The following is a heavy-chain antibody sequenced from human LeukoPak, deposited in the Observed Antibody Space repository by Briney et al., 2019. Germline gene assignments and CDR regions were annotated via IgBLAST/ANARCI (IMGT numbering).Heavy chain of an antibody. CDR1: GGTFSSYA. D-gene: IGHD2-2*01. J-gene: IGHJ4*02. Sequence: SVKVSCKASGGTFSSYAISWVRQAPGQGLEWMGGIIPIFGIANYAQKFQGRVTITADKSTSTAYMELSSLRSEDTAVYYCAREYGWGYCSSTSCLRYIGLDYWGQGTLVTVSS. CDR3: AREYGWGYCSSTSCLRYIGLDY. CDR2: IIPIFGIA. V-gene: IGHV1-69*10.